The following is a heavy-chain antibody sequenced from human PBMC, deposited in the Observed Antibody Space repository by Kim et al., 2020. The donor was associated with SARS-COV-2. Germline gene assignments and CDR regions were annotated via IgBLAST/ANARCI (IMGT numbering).Heavy chain of an antibody. D-gene: IGHD6-19*01. Sequence: GGSLRLSCAASGFTFSSYEMNWVRQAPGKGLEWVSYISSSGSNIYYADSVKGRFTISRDNAKNSLYLQMNSLRAEDTAVYYCARRPTYSSGWPPCYWGQGTLVTVSS. CDR2: ISSSGSNI. V-gene: IGHV3-48*03. CDR3: ARRPTYSSGWPPCY. CDR1: GFTFSSYE. J-gene: IGHJ4*02.